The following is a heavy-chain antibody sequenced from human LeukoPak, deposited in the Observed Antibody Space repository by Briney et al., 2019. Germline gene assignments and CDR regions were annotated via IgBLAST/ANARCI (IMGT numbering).Heavy chain of an antibody. J-gene: IGHJ4*02. V-gene: IGHV3-33*01. CDR2: IWYDGSNK. D-gene: IGHD3-22*01. CDR1: GFIFSSYG. Sequence: GRSLRLSCAASGFIFSSYGMHWVRQAPGKGLEWVAVIWYDGSNKSYGDSVKGRFIISRDNSKNTLYLQMNGLRAEDTAVYFCARDFWRFFDSGASDSFDYWGRGTLVTVSS. CDR3: ARDFWRFFDSGASDSFDY.